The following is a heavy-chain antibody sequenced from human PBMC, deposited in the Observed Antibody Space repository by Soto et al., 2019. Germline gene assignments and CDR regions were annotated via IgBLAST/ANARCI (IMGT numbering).Heavy chain of an antibody. V-gene: IGHV3-48*01. CDR1: GFTFNRFN. D-gene: IGHD5-12*01. Sequence: GWSLRLSCAASGFTFNRFNMNWVRQAPGKGLEWVSYISGSSSTIYYADSVKGRFTISRDNAKNSLYLQMSSLRVEDTAVYYCARDPYSGYDFYFGSWGQGPMVTVS. J-gene: IGHJ4*02. CDR2: ISGSSSTI. CDR3: ARDPYSGYDFYFGS.